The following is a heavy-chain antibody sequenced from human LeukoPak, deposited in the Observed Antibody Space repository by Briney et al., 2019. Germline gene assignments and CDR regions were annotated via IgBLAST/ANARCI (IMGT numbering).Heavy chain of an antibody. CDR2: ISAYNGNT. CDR1: GGTFSSYA. V-gene: IGHV1-18*01. CDR3: ATSYYYDSSDYYRIDY. J-gene: IGHJ4*02. D-gene: IGHD3-22*01. Sequence: ASVKVSCKASGGTFSSYAISWVRQAPGQGLEWMGWISAYNGNTNYAQKLQGRVTMTTDTSTSTAYMELRSLRSHDTAVYYCATSYYYDSSDYYRIDYWGQGTLVTVSS.